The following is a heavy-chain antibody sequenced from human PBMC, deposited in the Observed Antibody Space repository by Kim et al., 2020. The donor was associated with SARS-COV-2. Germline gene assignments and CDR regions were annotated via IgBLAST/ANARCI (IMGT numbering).Heavy chain of an antibody. CDR3: AKELFYGMDV. Sequence: STYYADSVKGRFTISRDNSKNTLYLQMNSLRAEDTAVYYCAKELFYGMDVWGQGTTVTVSS. V-gene: IGHV3-23*01. J-gene: IGHJ6*02. CDR2: ST.